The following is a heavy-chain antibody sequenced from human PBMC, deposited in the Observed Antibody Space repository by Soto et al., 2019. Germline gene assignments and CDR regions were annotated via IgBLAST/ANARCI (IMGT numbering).Heavy chain of an antibody. D-gene: IGHD6-19*01. J-gene: IGHJ4*02. CDR2: INHSGST. CDR3: AIGMSGWYLYYFES. Sequence: PSETLPLTCAVYVGSFSGYYWSLIRQPPGKGLEWIGEINHSGSTNYNPSLNIRVTISIDKSKNQFSLKLSSVTAADTAVYYCAIGMSGWYLYYFESWARGSLVTVSS. CDR1: VGSFSGYY. V-gene: IGHV4-34*01.